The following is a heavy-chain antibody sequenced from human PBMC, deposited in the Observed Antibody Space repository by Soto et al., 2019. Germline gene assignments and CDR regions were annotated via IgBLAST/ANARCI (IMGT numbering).Heavy chain of an antibody. CDR1: GGTFSTYA. CDR2: IIPMFGTA. D-gene: IGHD5-18*01. V-gene: IGHV1-69*12. Sequence: QVQQVHSGAEVKKPEPSVKVSCKAPGGTFSTYAISWVRQAPGQGLEWMGGIIPMFGTANYAQRFQDRVTITADESTNTVYMELSSLRSEDTAVYFCASGIQLWLRRINNGYSGWGQGTLVTVSS. J-gene: IGHJ4*02. CDR3: ASGIQLWLRRINNGYSG.